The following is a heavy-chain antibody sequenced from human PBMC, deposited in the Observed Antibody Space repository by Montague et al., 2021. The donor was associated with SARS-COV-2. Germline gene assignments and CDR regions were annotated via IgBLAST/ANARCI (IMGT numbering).Heavy chain of an antibody. CDR2: IYYSGST. CDR3: ATITLGYCTNGVCQPPDY. V-gene: IGHV4-39*01. Sequence: SETLSLTCSVSGGSISSANYYWGWIRQPPEKGLEWIGSIYYSGSTYYNPSLKSRVTISVDTSKNQFSLKLSSVTAADTAVYYCATITLGYCTNGVCQPPDYWGQGTLVTVSS. J-gene: IGHJ4*02. D-gene: IGHD2-8*01. CDR1: GGSISSANYY.